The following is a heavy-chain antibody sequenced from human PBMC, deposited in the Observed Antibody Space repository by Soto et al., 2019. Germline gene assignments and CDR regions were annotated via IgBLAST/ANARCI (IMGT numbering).Heavy chain of an antibody. D-gene: IGHD2-2*01. CDR2: IIPIFGTA. V-gene: IGHV1-69*13. Sequence: SVKVSCKASGGTFSSYAISWVRQAPGQGLEWMGGIIPIFGTANYAQKFQGRVTITADESTSTAYMQLSSLRSEDTAVYYCARENCSSTSCYGGISGLYYYYGMDVWGQGTTVTVSS. J-gene: IGHJ6*02. CDR3: ARENCSSTSCYGGISGLYYYYGMDV. CDR1: GGTFSSYA.